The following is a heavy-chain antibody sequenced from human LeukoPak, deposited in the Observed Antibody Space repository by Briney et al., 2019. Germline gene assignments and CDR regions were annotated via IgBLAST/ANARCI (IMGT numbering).Heavy chain of an antibody. J-gene: IGHJ4*02. Sequence: GGSLRLSCAASGFTFSSYAINWVRQAPGKGLEWVSYISSSSSTIYYADSVKGRFTISRDNAKNSLYLQMNSLRAEDTAVYYCARGAYCGGDRYSDFDYWGQGTLVTVSS. CDR2: ISSSSSTI. V-gene: IGHV3-48*01. CDR1: GFTFSSYA. CDR3: ARGAYCGGDRYSDFDY. D-gene: IGHD2-21*02.